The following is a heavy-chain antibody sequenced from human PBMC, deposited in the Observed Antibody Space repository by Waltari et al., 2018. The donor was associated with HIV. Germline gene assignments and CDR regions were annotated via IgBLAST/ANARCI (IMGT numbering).Heavy chain of an antibody. J-gene: IGHJ4*02. Sequence: QVQLVQSGAEVKKPGASVKVSCKASGYTFTAYYMHWVRQAPGQGLEWMGRINRNRGDTNYGQKFQGMVTMTRDTSISTAYMELSRLRSDDTAVYYCARDSYYYDSSGFFPDFWGQGTLVTVSS. D-gene: IGHD3-22*01. CDR2: INRNRGDT. CDR1: GYTFTAYY. V-gene: IGHV1-2*06. CDR3: ARDSYYYDSSGFFPDF.